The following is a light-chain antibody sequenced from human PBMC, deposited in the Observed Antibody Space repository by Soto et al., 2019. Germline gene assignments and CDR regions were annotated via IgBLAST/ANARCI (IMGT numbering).Light chain of an antibody. Sequence: QSALTQPRSVSGSPGQSVTISCTGISSDVGNYNYVSWYQQHPGKAPKVMIYDVTKRPSGVPDRFSGSKSGITASLTISGLQADDEADYYCCSYPGSHTWVFGGGTKLTVL. CDR3: CSYPGSHTWV. CDR2: DVT. CDR1: SSDVGNYNY. V-gene: IGLV2-11*01. J-gene: IGLJ3*02.